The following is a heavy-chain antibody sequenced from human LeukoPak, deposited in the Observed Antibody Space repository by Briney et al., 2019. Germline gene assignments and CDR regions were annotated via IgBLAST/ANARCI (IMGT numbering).Heavy chain of an antibody. D-gene: IGHD3-9*01. CDR2: ISGIRGST. CDR1: GFTFSSYA. Sequence: GGSLRLSCAASGFTFSSYAMSGVRPAPGQRVEWVSAISGIRGSTYYADSVKGRFTISRDDSKNTLYLQMNSLRAEDTAVYYCAKDVAPTGILRYFDWLLIFQHWGQGTLVTVSS. V-gene: IGHV3-23*01. CDR3: AKDVAPTGILRYFDWLLIFQH. J-gene: IGHJ1*01.